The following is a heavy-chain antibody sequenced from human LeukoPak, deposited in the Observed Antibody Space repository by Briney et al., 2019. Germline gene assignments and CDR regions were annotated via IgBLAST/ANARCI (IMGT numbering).Heavy chain of an antibody. Sequence: GGSLRLSCAASGFTFYSYTMNWVRQAPGKGLEGGAVISYDEKNKFFADSVRGRFTIPRDNSKNTLYLQMSSLRAEDTAVYYCTRDHTNGWPDYWGRGTLVTVSS. CDR1: GFTFYSYT. V-gene: IGHV3-30*04. J-gene: IGHJ4*02. CDR2: ISYDEKNK. D-gene: IGHD6-19*01. CDR3: TRDHTNGWPDY.